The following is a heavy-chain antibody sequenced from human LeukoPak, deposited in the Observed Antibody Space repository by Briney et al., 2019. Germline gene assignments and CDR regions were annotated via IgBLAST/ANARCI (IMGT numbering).Heavy chain of an antibody. CDR3: ARPYHLYCDSTSTYDY. J-gene: IGHJ4*02. V-gene: IGHV3-30-3*01. D-gene: IGHD3-22*01. CDR2: ISYDGSNK. CDR1: GFTFSSYA. Sequence: GRSLRLSCAASGFTFSSYAMHWVRQAPGKGLEWVAVISYDGSNKYYADSVKGRFTISRDNSKNTLYLQMNSLRAEDTAVYYCARPYHLYCDSTSTYDYWGQGTLVTVSS.